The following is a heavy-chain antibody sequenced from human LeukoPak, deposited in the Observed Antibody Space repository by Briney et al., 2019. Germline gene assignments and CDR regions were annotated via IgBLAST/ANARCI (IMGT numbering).Heavy chain of an antibody. CDR3: ARGGYCSSTSCYLVFDP. V-gene: IGHV4-59*01. CDR2: IYYSGST. J-gene: IGHJ5*02. D-gene: IGHD2-2*01. Sequence: PSXXLSLTCTVSGGSISSYYWSWIRQPPGKGLEWIGYIYYSGSTNYNPSLKRRVNISVDTSKKQFSLKLSSVTAADTAVYYCARGGYCSSTSCYLVFDPWGQGTLVTVSS. CDR1: GGSISSYY.